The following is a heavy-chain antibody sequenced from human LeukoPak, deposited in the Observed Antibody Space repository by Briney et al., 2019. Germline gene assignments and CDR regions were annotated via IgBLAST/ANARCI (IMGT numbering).Heavy chain of an antibody. CDR3: TRGGSWFDS. D-gene: IGHD3-16*01. Sequence: ASVKVSCKASGYMLVGYHMNWVRQAPGQGLEWMGWVNPNNGDTNYAPKFQGRVILTRDPSISTAYLELTSLKFDDTAVYYCTRGGSWFDSWGQGSLVTVSS. V-gene: IGHV1-2*02. CDR1: GYMLVGYH. J-gene: IGHJ5*01. CDR2: VNPNNGDT.